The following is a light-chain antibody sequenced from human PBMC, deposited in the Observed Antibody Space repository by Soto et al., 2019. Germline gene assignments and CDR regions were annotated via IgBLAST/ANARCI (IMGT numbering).Light chain of an antibody. CDR3: QQANSFTLT. Sequence: IQITQSPSSVSASVGDRVTITCRASQGISSWLAWYQKKPGKDPKILIYAASSLQSGVPSRFSGSGSGTDFNLTISRLQTEDFATYDCQQANSFTLTFGQGTRLETK. CDR2: AAS. CDR1: QGISSW. J-gene: IGKJ5*01. V-gene: IGKV1-12*01.